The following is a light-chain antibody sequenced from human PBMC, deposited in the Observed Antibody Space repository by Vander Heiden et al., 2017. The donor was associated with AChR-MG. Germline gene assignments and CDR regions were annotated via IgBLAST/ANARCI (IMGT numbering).Light chain of an antibody. CDR3: QKENSAPWT. J-gene: IGKJ1*01. CDR2: GAS. Sequence: DFQMTQSPSSLSASVGDRVTITCRASQGSRNYLAWYQQKPGKAPNLLIYGASTLQSGVPSRFSGSGSGTDFTLTISSLQPEDIATYYCQKENSAPWTFGQRIKVEIK. V-gene: IGKV1-27*01. CDR1: QGSRNY.